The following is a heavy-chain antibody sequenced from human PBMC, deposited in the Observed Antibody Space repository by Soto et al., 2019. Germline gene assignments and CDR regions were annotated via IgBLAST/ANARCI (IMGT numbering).Heavy chain of an antibody. CDR3: ARDPGYFYGMDV. J-gene: IGHJ6*02. CDR2: TYYRSRWYH. Sequence: SQTLSLTCAISGDSVSSTTSAWNWIRQSPSRGLEWLGRTYYRSRWYHDYAVSVRSRVTINPDTSNNQFSLQLNSVTPEDTAVYYCARDPGYFYGMDVWGQATTVTAP. V-gene: IGHV6-1*01. CDR1: GDSVSSTTSA.